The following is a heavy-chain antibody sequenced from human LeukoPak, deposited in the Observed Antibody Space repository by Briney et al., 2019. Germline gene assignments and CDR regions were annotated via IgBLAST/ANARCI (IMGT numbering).Heavy chain of an antibody. D-gene: IGHD5-12*01. CDR1: GFTFSNYA. V-gene: IGHV3-30*01. CDR2: ISYDGSER. Sequence: PGRSLRLSCAASGFTFSNYAMHWVRQAPGRGLEWVTVISYDGSERYYADSVKGRFTVSRDNSKNTLSLQMTSLRPEDTAVYYCARGDRGYDWPFDYWGQGILVTVSS. J-gene: IGHJ4*02. CDR3: ARGDRGYDWPFDY.